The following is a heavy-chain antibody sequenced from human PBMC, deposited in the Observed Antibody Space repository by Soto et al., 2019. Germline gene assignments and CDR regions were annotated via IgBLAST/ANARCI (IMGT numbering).Heavy chain of an antibody. J-gene: IGHJ6*02. CDR2: INHSGST. CDR3: ARSRPTLIYYYGMDV. D-gene: IGHD6-6*01. V-gene: IGHV4-34*01. CDR1: GGSFSGYY. Sequence: SETLSLTCAVYGGSFSGYYWSWIRQPPGKGLEWIGEINHSGSTNYNPSLKSRVTMSVDTSKNQFSLKLSSVTAADTAVYYCARSRPTLIYYYGMDVWGQGTTVTVSS.